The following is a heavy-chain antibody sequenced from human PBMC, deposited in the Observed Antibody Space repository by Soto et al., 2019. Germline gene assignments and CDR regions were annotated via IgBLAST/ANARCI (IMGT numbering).Heavy chain of an antibody. V-gene: IGHV1-69*12. J-gene: IGHJ4*02. D-gene: IGHD3-22*01. CDR3: VRGPDYEGYFDY. CDR2: IILPFGTP. CDR1: GTTFSNHA. Sequence: QVRLVQSGAEVKKTGSSVKVSCKASGTTFSNHAIGWVRLAPGQGLEWMGGIILPFGTPNYEQKCQGRVTISADESMTTAYMELRGLRFEDTAVYYCVRGPDYEGYFDYWGQGTLVTVSS.